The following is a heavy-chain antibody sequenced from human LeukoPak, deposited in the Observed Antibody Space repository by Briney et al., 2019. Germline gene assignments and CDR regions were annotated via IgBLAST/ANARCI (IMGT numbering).Heavy chain of an antibody. CDR2: IYYSGSA. V-gene: IGHV4-39*02. CDR3: ARENCANGVCYTGGRNWFDP. J-gene: IGHJ5*02. Sequence: PSGTLSLTCTVSGGSISSSSYYWGWTRQPPGKGLEYIGSIYYSGSAYYNPSLKSRVTMSVDTSKNQFSLKLTSVTAADTAVYYCARENCANGVCYTGGRNWFDPWGQGTLVTVSS. CDR1: GGSISSSSYY. D-gene: IGHD2-8*01.